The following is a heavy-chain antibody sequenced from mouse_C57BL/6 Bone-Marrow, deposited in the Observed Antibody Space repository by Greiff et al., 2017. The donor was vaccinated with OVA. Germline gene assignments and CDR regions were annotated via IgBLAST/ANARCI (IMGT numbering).Heavy chain of an antibody. CDR3: ARRLYSNYVAMDY. CDR1: GYAFSSYW. CDR2: IYPGDGDT. D-gene: IGHD2-5*01. Sequence: VQRVESGAELVKPGASVKISCKASGYAFSSYWMNWVKQRPGKGLEWIGQIYPGDGDTNYNGKFKGKATLTADKSSSTAYMQLSSLTSEDSAVYFCARRLYSNYVAMDYWGQGTSVTVSS. V-gene: IGHV1-80*01. J-gene: IGHJ4*01.